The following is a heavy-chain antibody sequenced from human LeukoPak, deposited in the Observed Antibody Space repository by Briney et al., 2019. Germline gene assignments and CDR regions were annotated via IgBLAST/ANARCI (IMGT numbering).Heavy chain of an antibody. J-gene: IGHJ5*02. Sequence: GASVKVSCKASGYTLTSYGISWVRQAPGQGLDWMGWISAYNGNTNYAQKVQDRVTMTTDTSTNTAYMELRSLRSDDTAVYYCARDEGYCGGNGCYSRWFAPWGQGTLVTVSS. CDR2: ISAYNGNT. D-gene: IGHD2-15*01. CDR1: GYTLTSYG. V-gene: IGHV1-18*01. CDR3: ARDEGYCGGNGCYSRWFAP.